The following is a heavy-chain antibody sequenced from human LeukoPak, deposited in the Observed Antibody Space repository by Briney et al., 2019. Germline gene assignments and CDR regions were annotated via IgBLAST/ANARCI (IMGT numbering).Heavy chain of an antibody. J-gene: IGHJ6*03. CDR2: ISGSGGST. CDR3: AKSLPGGGDDLPDHSYYYMDV. CDR1: GFTFSSYA. V-gene: IGHV3-23*01. Sequence: PGGSLRLSCAASGFTFSSYAMSWVRQAPGKGLEWVSAISGSGGSTYYADSVKGRFTISRDNSKNTLYLQMNSLRVEDTALYYCAKSLPGGGDDLPDHSYYYMDVWGKGTTVIVSS. D-gene: IGHD5-12*01.